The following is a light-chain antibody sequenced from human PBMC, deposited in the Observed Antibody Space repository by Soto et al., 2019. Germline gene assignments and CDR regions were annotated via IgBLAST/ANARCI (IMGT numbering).Light chain of an antibody. V-gene: IGKV3-20*01. CDR1: QSVSSSY. Sequence: EIVLTQYPGTLSLSPGERATLSCRASQSVSSSYLAWYQQKPGQAPRLLIYGASSRATGIPDRFSGSGSGTDFTLTISSLEPEDFAVYYCQQDGSSPFTFGRGPKVDIK. J-gene: IGKJ3*01. CDR2: GAS. CDR3: QQDGSSPFT.